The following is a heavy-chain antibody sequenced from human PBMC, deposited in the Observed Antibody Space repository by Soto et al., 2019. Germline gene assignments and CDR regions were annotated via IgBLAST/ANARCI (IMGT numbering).Heavy chain of an antibody. Sequence: QVQLVQSGAEVKKPGASVKVSCKASGYTFSSYGISWVRQAPGQGLEWMGWISANNGNTKYAQKFQGRVTMTTDTSTSTAYLELRSLRSDDTALYYCARDHYYDSSGPDPVGWFDHWGQGTLVTVSS. J-gene: IGHJ5*02. CDR1: GYTFSSYG. CDR2: ISANNGNT. CDR3: ARDHYYDSSGPDPVGWFDH. D-gene: IGHD3-22*01. V-gene: IGHV1-18*01.